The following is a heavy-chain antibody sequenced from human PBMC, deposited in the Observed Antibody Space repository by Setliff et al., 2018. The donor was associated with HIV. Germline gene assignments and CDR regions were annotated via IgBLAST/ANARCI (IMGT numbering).Heavy chain of an antibody. Sequence: GGSLRLSCEISGFAFSNYGMHWVRQAPGKGLEWVAFIRYDGSDKYYVDSVKGRFTVSRDNSKNTLYLQMNSLRPEDTALYYCAKRRVCNTSCYIVDYMDVWGKGTTVTAP. D-gene: IGHD2-21*01. V-gene: IGHV3-30*02. CDR2: IRYDGSDK. CDR3: AKRRVCNTSCYIVDYMDV. CDR1: GFAFSNYG. J-gene: IGHJ6*03.